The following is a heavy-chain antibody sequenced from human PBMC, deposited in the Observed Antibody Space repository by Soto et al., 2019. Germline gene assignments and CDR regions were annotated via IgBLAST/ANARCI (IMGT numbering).Heavy chain of an antibody. D-gene: IGHD3-10*01. V-gene: IGHV1-46*01. J-gene: IGHJ6*02. CDR3: ARDLGLTMVRGVVHRGGYGMDV. CDR1: GYTFTSYY. Sequence: ASVKVSFKASGYTFTSYYMHWVRQAPGQGLEWMGIINPSGGSTSYAQKFQGRVTMTRDTSTSTVYMELSSLRSEDTAVYYCARDLGLTMVRGVVHRGGYGMDVWGQGTTVTVSS. CDR2: INPSGGST.